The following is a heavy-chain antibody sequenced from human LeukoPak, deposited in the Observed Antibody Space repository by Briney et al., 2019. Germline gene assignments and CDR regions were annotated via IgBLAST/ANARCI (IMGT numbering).Heavy chain of an antibody. J-gene: IGHJ6*03. CDR3: AKLVVAATRSNYMDV. CDR1: GFSFSSYG. V-gene: IGHV3-30*02. Sequence: PGGSLRLSCAASGFSFSSYGMHWVRQAPGKGLEWVAFIRYDGSNKYYADSVKGRFTISRDNSKNTLYLQMNSLRADDTAIYYCAKLVVAATRSNYMDVWGKGTTVTVSS. D-gene: IGHD2-15*01. CDR2: IRYDGSNK.